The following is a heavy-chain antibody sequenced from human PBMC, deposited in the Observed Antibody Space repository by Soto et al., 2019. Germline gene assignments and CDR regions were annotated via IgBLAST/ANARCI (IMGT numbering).Heavy chain of an antibody. D-gene: IGHD2-2*01. V-gene: IGHV4-4*07. CDR1: GGSISSYY. CDR3: ARACSTNSCYDVFDY. J-gene: IGHJ4*02. CDR2: IYTSGST. Sequence: SETLSLTCTVSGGSISSYYWSWIRQPAGKGLEWIGRIYTSGSTNYNPSLKSRVTMSVDTSKNQFSLKLSSVTAADTAVYYCARACSTNSCYDVFDYWGQGTLVTVSS.